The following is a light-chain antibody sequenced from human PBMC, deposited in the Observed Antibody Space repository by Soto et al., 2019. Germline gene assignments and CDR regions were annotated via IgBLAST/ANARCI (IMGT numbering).Light chain of an antibody. V-gene: IGLV2-14*01. CDR3: CSYTVIGGYV. J-gene: IGLJ1*01. Sequence: QSALTQRASVSGSPGQSITISCTGTSSDVVGYNYVSWYQQHPGKARKLMIYAVSNRPSGVSNCFSGSNSGNTATLTISGLQAEDEVDYYCCSYTVIGGYVFGTGTKATV. CDR1: SSDVVGYNY. CDR2: AVS.